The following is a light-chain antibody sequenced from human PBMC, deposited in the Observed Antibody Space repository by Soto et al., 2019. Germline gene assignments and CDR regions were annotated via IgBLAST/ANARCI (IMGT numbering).Light chain of an antibody. CDR1: SSDVGAYNY. Sequence: QSALTQPPSASGSPGQSVTISCTGTSSDVGAYNYVSWYQQHAGKAPKLVIYEDTKRTSGVPDRFSGSKSANTASLTVSGLQAEDEADYYCSSFASSNTWVFGGGTKLTVL. V-gene: IGLV2-8*01. J-gene: IGLJ3*02. CDR2: EDT. CDR3: SSFASSNTWV.